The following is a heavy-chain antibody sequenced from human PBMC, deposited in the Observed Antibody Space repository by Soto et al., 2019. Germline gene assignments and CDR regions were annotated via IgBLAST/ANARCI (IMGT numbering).Heavy chain of an antibody. J-gene: IGHJ3*02. CDR2: INPDSGGT. CDR1: GYTFTGYY. CDR3: ARDQVGATYAFDI. Sequence: QVQLVQSGAEVKKPGASVKVSCKASGYTFTGYYMHWVRQAPGQGLEWMGWINPDSGGTNYAQKFQGRVTMTRDTSSSTAYVELSRLRSDDTAVYYCARDQVGATYAFDIWGRGTMVTVSS. V-gene: IGHV1-2*02. D-gene: IGHD1-26*01.